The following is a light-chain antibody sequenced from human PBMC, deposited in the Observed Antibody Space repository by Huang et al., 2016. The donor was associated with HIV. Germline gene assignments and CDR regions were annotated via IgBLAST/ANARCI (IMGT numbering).Light chain of an antibody. CDR2: AAS. Sequence: IRMTQSPSSLSASTGDRVTITCRANQDINNFLAWYQQRPGSVPKLLIYAASTLQSGVPSRFSGNGSGTDFTLTIGCLHSEDVATYYCQQYDIHPLTFGPGTRADIK. CDR3: QQYDIHPLT. V-gene: IGKV1-8*01. J-gene: IGKJ3*01. CDR1: QDINNF.